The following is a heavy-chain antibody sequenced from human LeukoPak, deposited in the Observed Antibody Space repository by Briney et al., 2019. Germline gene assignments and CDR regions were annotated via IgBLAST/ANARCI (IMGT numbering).Heavy chain of an antibody. V-gene: IGHV3-7*05. CDR3: ARSDFWSGYHRGYFDY. CDR1: GFTFSSYW. D-gene: IGHD3-3*01. CDR2: IKQDGSGK. Sequence: GGSLRLSCAASGFTFSSYWMSWVRQAPGKGLEWVAKIKQDGSGKYYVDSVKGRFTISRGNAENSLYLQMNSLRVEDTAVYYCARSDFWSGYHRGYFDYWGQGTLVTVSS. J-gene: IGHJ4*02.